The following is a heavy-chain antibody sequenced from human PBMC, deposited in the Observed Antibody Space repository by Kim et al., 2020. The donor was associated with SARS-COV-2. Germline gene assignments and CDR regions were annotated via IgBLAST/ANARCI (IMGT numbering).Heavy chain of an antibody. CDR1: GFTFGDYA. CDR2: ISWNSGSI. V-gene: IGHV3-9*01. CDR3: AKGSVGDYGEYYFDY. Sequence: GGSLRLSCAASGFTFGDYAMHWVRQAPGKGLEWVSGISWNSGSIGYADSVKGRFTISRDNAKNSLYLQMNSLRAEDTALYYCAKGSVGDYGEYYFDYWGQGTLVTVSS. J-gene: IGHJ4*02. D-gene: IGHD4-17*01.